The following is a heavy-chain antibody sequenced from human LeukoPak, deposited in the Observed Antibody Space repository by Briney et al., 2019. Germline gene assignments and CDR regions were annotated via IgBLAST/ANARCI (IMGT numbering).Heavy chain of an antibody. D-gene: IGHD3-22*01. V-gene: IGHV1-8*01. CDR3: ARRGYYDPDAFDI. CDR2: MNPNSGNT. J-gene: IGHJ3*02. Sequence: ASVKVSCKASGCTFTSYDINWVRQATGQGLEWMGWMNPNSGNTGYAQKFQGRVTMTRNTSISTAYMELSSLRSEDTAVYYCARRGYYDPDAFDIWGQGTMVTVSS. CDR1: GCTFTSYD.